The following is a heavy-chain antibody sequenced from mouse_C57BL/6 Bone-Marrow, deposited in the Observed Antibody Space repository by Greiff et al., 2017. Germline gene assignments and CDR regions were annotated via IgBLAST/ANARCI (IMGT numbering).Heavy chain of an antibody. CDR2: ISYDGSN. V-gene: IGHV3-6*01. Sequence: EVKLVESGPGLVKPSQSLSLTCSVTGYSITSGYYWNWLRQFPGNKLEWMGYISYDGSNNYNPSLKNRSSITRDTSKNQFFLKLNSVTTEDTATYYCAKSLYDYDDAVDYWGQGTSVTVSS. J-gene: IGHJ4*01. CDR3: AKSLYDYDDAVDY. CDR1: GYSITSGYY. D-gene: IGHD2-4*01.